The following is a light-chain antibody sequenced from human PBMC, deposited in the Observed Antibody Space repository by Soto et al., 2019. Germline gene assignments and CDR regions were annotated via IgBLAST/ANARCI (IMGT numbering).Light chain of an antibody. V-gene: IGKV3-15*01. CDR1: QSFNSIY. J-gene: IGKJ1*01. CDR3: QHYNNWPWT. CDR2: DTS. Sequence: IVFPPSPGPPVFFPGGRTTPSWRVSQSFNSIYLAWYQQKPGQAPRLLMYDTSTRATGIPARFSGSGSGTEFTLTISSLQSDDFAVYYCQHYNNWPWTVGQGTKVDIK.